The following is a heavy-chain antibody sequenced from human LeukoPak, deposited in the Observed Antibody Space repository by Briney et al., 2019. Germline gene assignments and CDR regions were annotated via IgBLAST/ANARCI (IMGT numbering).Heavy chain of an antibody. J-gene: IGHJ6*02. CDR3: ARRYCSSTSCYYYYYGMDV. CDR1: GYTFTSYG. Sequence: GASVKVSCKASGYTFTSYGLSWVRQAPGQGLEWMGWISAYNGNTNYAQKLQGRVTMTTDTSTSAAYMELRSLRSDDTAVYYCARRYCSSTSCYYYYYGMDVWGQGTTVTVSS. V-gene: IGHV1-18*01. D-gene: IGHD2-2*01. CDR2: ISAYNGNT.